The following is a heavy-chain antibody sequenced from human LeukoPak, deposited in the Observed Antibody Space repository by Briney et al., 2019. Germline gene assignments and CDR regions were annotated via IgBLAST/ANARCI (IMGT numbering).Heavy chain of an antibody. V-gene: IGHV3-11*01. J-gene: IGHJ6*02. CDR1: GFTFSDYY. Sequence: GGSLRLSCAASGFTFSDYYMSWIRQAPGKGLEWVSYISSSGSTIYYADSVKGRFTISGDNAKNSLYLQMNSLRAEDTAVYYCASSSGWYGRGYYYGMDVWGQGATVTVSS. CDR2: ISSSGSTI. CDR3: ASSSGWYGRGYYYGMDV. D-gene: IGHD6-19*01.